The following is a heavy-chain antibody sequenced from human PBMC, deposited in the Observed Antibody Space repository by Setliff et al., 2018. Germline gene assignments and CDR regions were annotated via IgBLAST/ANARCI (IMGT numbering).Heavy chain of an antibody. CDR2: INHSGST. V-gene: IGHV4-34*01. CDR1: GGSFSGYY. CDR3: ARGGYSYGHHYYYYMDV. J-gene: IGHJ6*03. Sequence: SQTLSLTCAVYGGSFSGYYWSWIRQPPGKGLEWIGEINHSGSTNYNPSLKSRVTISVDTSKNQFSLKLSSVTAADTAVYYCARGGYSYGHHYYYYMDVWGKGTTVTVSS. D-gene: IGHD5-18*01.